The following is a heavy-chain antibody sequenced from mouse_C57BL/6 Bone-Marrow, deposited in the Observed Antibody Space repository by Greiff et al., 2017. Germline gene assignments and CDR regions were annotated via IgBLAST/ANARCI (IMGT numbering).Heavy chain of an antibody. D-gene: IGHD1-1*01. J-gene: IGHJ2*01. CDR2: IDPETGGT. CDR3: TRKGYYGSWYYFDY. Sequence: QVQPQQSGAELVRPGASVTLSCKASGYTFTDYEMHWVKQTPVHGLEWIGAIDPETGGTAYNQKFKGKAILTADKSSSTAYMELRSLTSEDSAVYYCTRKGYYGSWYYFDYWGQGTTLTVSS. V-gene: IGHV1-15*01. CDR1: GYTFTDYE.